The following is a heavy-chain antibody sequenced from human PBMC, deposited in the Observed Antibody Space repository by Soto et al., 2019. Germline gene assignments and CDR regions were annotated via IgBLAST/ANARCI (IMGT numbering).Heavy chain of an antibody. Sequence: GGSLRLSCAASGFTFSNAWINWVRQTPGKGLEWVGRVKGKTDGGTTDFAAPVKGRFAISRDDSKNMVYLEMNSLKTEDTAIYYCTTDSYITSIIVRFDYWGHGTLVTVSS. CDR2: VKGKTDGGTT. D-gene: IGHD3-22*01. CDR1: GFTFSNAW. V-gene: IGHV3-15*07. J-gene: IGHJ4*01. CDR3: TTDSYITSIIVRFDY.